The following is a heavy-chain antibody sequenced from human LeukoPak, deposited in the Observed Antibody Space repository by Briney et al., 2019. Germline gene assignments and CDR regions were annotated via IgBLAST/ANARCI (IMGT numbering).Heavy chain of an antibody. CDR1: GGSIISSYYY. D-gene: IGHD3-22*01. V-gene: IGHV4-39*01. CDR3: TPYDSRGSYQGGFFDY. CDR2: AHYGGTT. Sequence: SETLSRTCTVSGGSIISSYYYWGWIRQPPGKGLEWIGVAHYGGTTYYNPSLKSRVSISVDTSKNQFSLNLRSATAADTALYYCTPYDSRGSYQGGFFDYWGQGTLVTVSS. J-gene: IGHJ4*02.